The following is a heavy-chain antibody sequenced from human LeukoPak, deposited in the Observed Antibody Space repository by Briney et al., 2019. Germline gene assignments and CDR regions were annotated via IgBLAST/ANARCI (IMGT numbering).Heavy chain of an antibody. CDR3: ARGVDRVSTPFDY. V-gene: IGHV4-59*01. CDR1: GDSFSRYY. CDR2: NYNSGST. D-gene: IGHD2-15*01. J-gene: IGHJ4*02. Sequence: SETLSLTCTVSGDSFSRYYWTWIRQPPGKGLQWIGYNYNSGSTNYNPSLESRVSISVDTSKKQFSLKLSSVTAADTAIYYCARGVDRVSTPFDYWGPGTLVTVSS.